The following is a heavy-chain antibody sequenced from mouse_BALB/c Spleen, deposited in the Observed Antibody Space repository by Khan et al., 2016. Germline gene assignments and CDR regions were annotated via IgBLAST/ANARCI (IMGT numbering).Heavy chain of an antibody. J-gene: IGHJ2*01. CDR1: GYSITSGYY. CDR3: ARGGLLRLRGYFDD. D-gene: IGHD1-2*01. V-gene: IGHV3-6*02. Sequence: EVQLQESGPGLVKPSQSLSLTCSVTGYSITSGYYWNWIRQFPGNKLEWMGYISYDGSNNYNPSLKNRISITRDTSKNQFFLKLNSVTTEDTATYYCARGGLLRLRGYFDDWGQGTTLTVSS. CDR2: ISYDGSN.